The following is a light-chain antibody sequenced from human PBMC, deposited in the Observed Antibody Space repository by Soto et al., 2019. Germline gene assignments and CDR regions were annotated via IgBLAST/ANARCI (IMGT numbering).Light chain of an antibody. CDR1: QSLSNF. CDR2: DAS. J-gene: IGKJ3*01. CDR3: EQRSSPFT. Sequence: EIVLTQSPATLSLSPGERATLSCRASQSLSNFLAWYQQKPGQAPRLLIYDASNRATGIPVRFSGSGSGTNFTLTVCSVEPENLAVYYCEQRSSPFTFGPGNTVEIK. V-gene: IGKV3-11*01.